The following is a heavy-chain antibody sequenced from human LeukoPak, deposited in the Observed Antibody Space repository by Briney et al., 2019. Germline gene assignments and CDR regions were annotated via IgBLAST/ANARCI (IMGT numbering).Heavy chain of an antibody. J-gene: IGHJ4*02. V-gene: IGHV3-30*04. CDR2: ISYDGSNK. D-gene: IGHD3-22*01. CDR3: ARDSGMIVLY. CDR1: GFTFSSYA. Sequence: GRSLRLSCAASGFTFSSYAMHWVRQAPGKGLEWVAVISYDGSNKYYADSVKGRFTISSDNSKNTLYLQMNSLRAEDTAVYYCARDSGMIVLYWGQGTLVTVSS.